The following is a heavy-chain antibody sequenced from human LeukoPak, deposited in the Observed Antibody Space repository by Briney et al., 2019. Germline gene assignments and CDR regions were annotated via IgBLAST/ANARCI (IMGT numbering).Heavy chain of an antibody. CDR2: IYYSGST. CDR3: ARDKRYFDWSPYYYYMDV. D-gene: IGHD3-9*01. Sequence: PSETLSLTCTVSGGSISSYYWSWIRQPPGKGLEWIGYIYYSGSTNYNPSLKSRVTISVDTSKNQFSLKLSSVTAAHTAVYYCARDKRYFDWSPYYYYMDVWGKGTTVTVSS. CDR1: GGSISSYY. V-gene: IGHV4-59*01. J-gene: IGHJ6*03.